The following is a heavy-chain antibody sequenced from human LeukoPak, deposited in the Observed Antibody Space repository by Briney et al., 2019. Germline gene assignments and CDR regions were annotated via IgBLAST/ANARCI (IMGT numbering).Heavy chain of an antibody. D-gene: IGHD3-22*01. J-gene: IGHJ4*02. V-gene: IGHV3-7*01. CDR1: GFTFSSYW. CDR2: IKQDGSEK. CDR3: ARDAAYYYDSSGYSTFDY. Sequence: GGSLRLSCAASGFTFSSYWMSWVRQAQGKGLEWVANIKQDGSEKYYVDSVKGRFTISRDNAKNSLYLQMNSLRAEDTAVYYCARDAAYYYDSSGYSTFDYWGQGTLVTVSS.